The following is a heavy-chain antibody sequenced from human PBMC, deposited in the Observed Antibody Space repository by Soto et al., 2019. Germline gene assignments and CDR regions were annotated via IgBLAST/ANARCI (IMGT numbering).Heavy chain of an antibody. J-gene: IGHJ6*02. D-gene: IGHD2-2*01. CDR2: ISAYNGNT. CDR1: GYTFTSYG. CDR3: ARGFLGVVPAALKVGPPSYYYYYGMDV. Sequence: ASVKVSCKASGYTFTSYGISWVRQAPGQGLEWMGWISAYNGNTSYAQKFQGRVTMTRDTSTSTVYMELSSLRSEDTAVYYCARGFLGVVPAALKVGPPSYYYYYGMDVWGQGTTVTVSS. V-gene: IGHV1-18*01.